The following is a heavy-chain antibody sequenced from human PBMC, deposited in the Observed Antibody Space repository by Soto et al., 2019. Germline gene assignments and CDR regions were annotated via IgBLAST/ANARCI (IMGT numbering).Heavy chain of an antibody. CDR3: ARDGNFAFRGYGFGFDF. J-gene: IGHJ4*02. CDR1: GYRFTTFY. Sequence: ASVKVSCKASGYRFTTFYIHWVRQAPGQGLEWMGRMNLDTGGTTYAQKFQGRVTMTRDTSISTAYMEVTNLKSDDTAIYYCARDGNFAFRGYGFGFDFWGQGTLVTVSS. CDR2: MNLDTGGT. D-gene: IGHD5-18*01. V-gene: IGHV1-2*06.